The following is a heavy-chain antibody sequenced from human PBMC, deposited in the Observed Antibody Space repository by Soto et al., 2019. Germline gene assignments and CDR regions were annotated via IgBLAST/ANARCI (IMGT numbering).Heavy chain of an antibody. J-gene: IGHJ6*02. CDR2: ISGSGDTI. Sequence: EVQLSESGGGLVQPGGSLRLSCAASGFTFSYYTMSWVRQAPGKGLEWVSGISGSGDTIYYADSVKGRFTISRDNSKNTLYLQMNSLRADDTAVYYCADPVRATTHYDYYDMDVWGQGTTVTVSS. CDR3: ADPVRATTHYDYYDMDV. CDR1: GFTFSYYT. V-gene: IGHV3-23*01. D-gene: IGHD1-26*01.